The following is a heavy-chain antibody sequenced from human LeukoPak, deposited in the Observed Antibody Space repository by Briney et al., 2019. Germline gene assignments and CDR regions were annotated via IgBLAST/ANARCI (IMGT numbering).Heavy chain of an antibody. CDR1: GGSFSGYY. CDR3: ARGTSAAGSDY. D-gene: IGHD6-13*01. Sequence: PSETLSLTCAVYGGSFSGYYWSWIRQPPGKGLDWIGEINHSGSTNYNPSLKSRVTISVDTSKNQFSLKLSSVTAADTAVYYCARGTSAAGSDYWGQGTLVTVSS. V-gene: IGHV4-34*01. CDR2: INHSGST. J-gene: IGHJ4*02.